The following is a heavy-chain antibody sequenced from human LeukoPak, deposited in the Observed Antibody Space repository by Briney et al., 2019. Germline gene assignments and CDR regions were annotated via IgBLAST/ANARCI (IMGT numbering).Heavy chain of an antibody. D-gene: IGHD6-19*01. J-gene: IGHJ4*02. CDR2: ISSSGSTI. V-gene: IGHV3-48*03. Sequence: GGSLRLSCAASGFTFSSYEMNWVRQAPGKGMEWVSYISSSGSTIYYADSVKGRFTISRDNAKNSLYLQMNSLRAEDTAVYYCARDGKGLAYYFDYWGQGTLVTVSS. CDR3: ARDGKGLAYYFDY. CDR1: GFTFSSYE.